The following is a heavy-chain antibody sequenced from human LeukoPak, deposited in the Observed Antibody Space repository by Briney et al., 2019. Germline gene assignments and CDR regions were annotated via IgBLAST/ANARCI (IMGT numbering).Heavy chain of an antibody. J-gene: IGHJ4*02. CDR1: GGSISSGDYY. V-gene: IGHV4-30-4*08. D-gene: IGHD6-13*01. CDR2: THYSGIT. CDR3: ARARAYSSSWYYCDY. Sequence: TLSLTCTASGGSISSGDYYWSWIRQPPGKGLEWIGHTHYSGITYYSPSLKSRLTISVDTSKNQFSLKLSSVTAADTAVYHCARARAYSSSWYYCDYWGQETLVTVSS.